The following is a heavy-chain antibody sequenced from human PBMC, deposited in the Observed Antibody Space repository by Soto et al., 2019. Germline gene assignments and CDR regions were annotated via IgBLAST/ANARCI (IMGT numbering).Heavy chain of an antibody. J-gene: IGHJ4*02. D-gene: IGHD2-21*02. Sequence: PGGSLRLSCEASGFTFSSYGMHWVRQAPGKGLEWVAVIWYDGSNKYYADSVKGRFTISRDNSKNTLYLQMNSLRAEDTAVYYCARDKDLYCGGDCYPIDYWGQGTLVTVSS. CDR2: IWYDGSNK. CDR1: GFTFSSYG. V-gene: IGHV3-33*01. CDR3: ARDKDLYCGGDCYPIDY.